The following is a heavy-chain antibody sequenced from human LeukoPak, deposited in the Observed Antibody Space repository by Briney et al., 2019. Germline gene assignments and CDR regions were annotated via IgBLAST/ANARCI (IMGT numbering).Heavy chain of an antibody. Sequence: SETLSLTCTVSGGSISSSSYYWGWVRQPPGKGLEWIGSIRYTHTGSTYYNPSLKSRVTMSGDTSKNQFSLKLSSVTAADTAVYYCARRSEAWGYYFDYWGQGTLVTVSS. CDR3: ARRSEAWGYYFDY. J-gene: IGHJ4*02. V-gene: IGHV4-39*07. CDR1: GGSISSSSYY. CDR2: IRYTHTGST. D-gene: IGHD3-16*01.